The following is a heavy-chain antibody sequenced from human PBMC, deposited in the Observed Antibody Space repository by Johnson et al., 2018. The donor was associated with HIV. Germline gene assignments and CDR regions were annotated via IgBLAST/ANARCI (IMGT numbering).Heavy chain of an antibody. V-gene: IGHV3-30*04. CDR1: GFTFSSYA. CDR2: ISYDGSNK. D-gene: IGHD3-10*01. Sequence: VQLVESGGGVVQPGRSLRLSCAVSGFTFSSYAMHWVRQAPGKGLEWVTVISYDGSNKYYADSVKGRFTISRDNSKNTLYLQMNSLRAEDTAVYYCAKDPGWFGESGDAFDIWGQGTMVTVSS. CDR3: AKDPGWFGESGDAFDI. J-gene: IGHJ3*02.